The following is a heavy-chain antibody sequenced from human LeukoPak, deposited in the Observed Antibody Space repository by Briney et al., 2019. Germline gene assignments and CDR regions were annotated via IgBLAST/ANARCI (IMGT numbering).Heavy chain of an antibody. Sequence: PGGSLRLSGAASGFTFSDYYMSWIRQAPGKGLEWGSYISSSSSYTNYADSVKGRFTISRDNAKNSLYLQMNSLRAEDTAVYYCARDYYDSSAIDGDYWGQGTLVTVSS. CDR3: ARDYYDSSAIDGDY. D-gene: IGHD3-22*01. V-gene: IGHV3-11*06. J-gene: IGHJ4*02. CDR2: ISSSSSYT. CDR1: GFTFSDYY.